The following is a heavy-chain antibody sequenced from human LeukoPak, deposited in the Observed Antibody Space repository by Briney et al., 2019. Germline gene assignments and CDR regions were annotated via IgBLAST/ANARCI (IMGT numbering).Heavy chain of an antibody. Sequence: SETLSLTCTVSGYSIRSGYYWSWIRQPAGKGLDWISRIYTTGSTNHNPYLKSSVTTSADTSKNQFSLKRRSVTAADTAAFYCARSPHLGSYGYGPWELPVPYLDYWGQGTLVTVSS. V-gene: IGHV4-61*02. CDR2: IYTTGST. D-gene: IGHD3-16*01. CDR3: ARSPHLGSYGYGPWELPVPYLDY. CDR1: GYSIRSGYY. J-gene: IGHJ4*02.